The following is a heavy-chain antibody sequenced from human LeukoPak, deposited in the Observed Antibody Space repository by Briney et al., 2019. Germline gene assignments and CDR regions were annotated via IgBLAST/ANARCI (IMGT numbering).Heavy chain of an antibody. V-gene: IGHV3-23*01. Sequence: GGSLRLSCAASGFTFSNYAMSWVRQAPRKGLQWVSGISGSGDTTHYADSAKGRFSISRDNSKNTLYLQMSNLRPEDTAVYYCAQVPVTTVSGWGQGTMVTVSS. CDR2: ISGSGDTT. J-gene: IGHJ3*01. D-gene: IGHD4-17*01. CDR1: GFTFSNYA. CDR3: AQVPVTTVSG.